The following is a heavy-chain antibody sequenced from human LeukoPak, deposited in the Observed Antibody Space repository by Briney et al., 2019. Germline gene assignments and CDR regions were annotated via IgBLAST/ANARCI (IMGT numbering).Heavy chain of an antibody. CDR2: INAGNGNT. J-gene: IGHJ4*02. CDR3: ARPANSGSYGY. Sequence: ASVKVSCKASGYTFTGYYMHWVRQAPGQRLEWMGWINAGNGNTKYSQKFQGRVTITRDTSASTAYMELSSLRSEDTAVYYCARPANSGSYGYWGQGTLVTVSS. V-gene: IGHV1-3*01. CDR1: GYTFTGYY. D-gene: IGHD1-26*01.